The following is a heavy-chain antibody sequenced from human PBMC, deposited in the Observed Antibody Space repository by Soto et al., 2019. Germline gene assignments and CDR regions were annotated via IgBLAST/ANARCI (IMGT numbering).Heavy chain of an antibody. J-gene: IGHJ4*02. D-gene: IGHD3-16*01. CDR2: IGHGGGT. CDR1: GGSFSGYY. Sequence: QVQLQQWGAGLLKPSETLSVTCAVYGGSFSGYYWSWIRQPPGKGLEWSGEIGHGGGTVYNPSLESRVTISEDSSHNQYSLKLNSVTAADKGVYYCARHGGYSFDSWGQGATVTVSS. V-gene: IGHV4-34*01. CDR3: ARHGGYSFDS.